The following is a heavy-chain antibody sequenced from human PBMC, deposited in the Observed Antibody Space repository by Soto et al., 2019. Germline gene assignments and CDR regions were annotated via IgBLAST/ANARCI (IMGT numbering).Heavy chain of an antibody. J-gene: IGHJ3*02. V-gene: IGHV3-23*01. D-gene: IGHD1-1*01. Sequence: GGSLRLSCAASGFTFSTYAGNWVRQAPGKGLEWVSAISGSGGSTYYADSVRGRFTISRDNSIDTLYLQMSSLRTEDTAVYYCAHPRGYSVFDAFDIWGQGTMVTVSS. CDR1: GFTFSTYA. CDR3: AHPRGYSVFDAFDI. CDR2: ISGSGGST.